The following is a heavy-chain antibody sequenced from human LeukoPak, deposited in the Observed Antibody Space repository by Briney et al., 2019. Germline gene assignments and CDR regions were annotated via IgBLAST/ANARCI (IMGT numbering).Heavy chain of an antibody. V-gene: IGHV3-11*06. CDR1: GFTFSDYY. Sequence: GGSLRLSCAASGFTFSDYYMSWIRQAPGKGLEWVSSISSSSSYIYYADSVKGRFTISRDNAKNSLYLQMNSLRAEDTAVYYCAREKTYYYDSSGYFDYWGQGTLVTVSS. CDR2: ISSSSSYI. D-gene: IGHD3-22*01. J-gene: IGHJ4*02. CDR3: AREKTYYYDSSGYFDY.